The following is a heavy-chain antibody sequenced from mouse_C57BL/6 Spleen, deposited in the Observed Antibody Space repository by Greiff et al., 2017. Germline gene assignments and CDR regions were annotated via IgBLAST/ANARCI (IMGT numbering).Heavy chain of an antibody. D-gene: IGHD1-1*01. Sequence: QVQLKESGPGLVQPSQSLSITCTASGFSLTSYGVHWVRQSPGKGLEWLGVIWRGGSTDYNAAFMSRLSITKDNSKSQVFFKMNSLQADDTAIYDCDTFATVVEGYAMDYWGQGTSVTVSS. CDR1: GFSLTSYG. CDR3: DTFATVVEGYAMDY. V-gene: IGHV2-5*01. CDR2: IWRGGST. J-gene: IGHJ4*01.